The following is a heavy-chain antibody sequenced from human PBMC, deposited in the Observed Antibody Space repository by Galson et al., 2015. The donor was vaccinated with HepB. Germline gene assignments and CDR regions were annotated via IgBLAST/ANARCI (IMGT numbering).Heavy chain of an antibody. CDR1: GFTSSSYS. CDR2: ISSSSSTI. Sequence: SLRLSCAASGFTSSSYSMNWVRQAPGKGLEWVSYISSSSSTIYYADSVKGRFTISRDNAKNSLYLQMNSLRAEDTAVYYCARGDGSGSSTSCYGGIYYWGQGTLVTVSS. J-gene: IGHJ4*02. D-gene: IGHD2-2*01. CDR3: ARGDGSGSSTSCYGGIYY. V-gene: IGHV3-48*04.